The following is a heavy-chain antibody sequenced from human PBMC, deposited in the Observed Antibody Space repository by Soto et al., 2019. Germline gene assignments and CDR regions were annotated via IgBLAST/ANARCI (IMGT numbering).Heavy chain of an antibody. CDR3: AKDDRVEYSEYYFDY. V-gene: IGHV3-23*01. Sequence: GESLKISCAASGFTFSSYAMSWVRQAPGKGLEWVSAISGSGGSTYYADSVKGRFIISRDNSKNTLYLQMNSLRAEDTAVYYCAKDDRVEYSEYYFDYWGQGTLVTVSS. CDR1: GFTFSSYA. J-gene: IGHJ4*02. D-gene: IGHD6-6*01. CDR2: ISGSGGST.